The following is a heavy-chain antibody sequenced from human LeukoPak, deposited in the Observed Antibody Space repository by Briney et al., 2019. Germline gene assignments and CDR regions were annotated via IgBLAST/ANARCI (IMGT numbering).Heavy chain of an antibody. J-gene: IGHJ6*03. Sequence: SGGSLRLSCAASGFAFSNYAMTWVRQAPGKGLEWVSAINDGGSHTYYADSVRGRFTISRDNSKNTLFLQVNTLRAEDTAVYYCARARVVGATIYYYMDVWGKGTTVTVSS. CDR2: INDGGSHT. D-gene: IGHD1-26*01. CDR3: ARARVVGATIYYYMDV. V-gene: IGHV3-23*01. CDR1: GFAFSNYA.